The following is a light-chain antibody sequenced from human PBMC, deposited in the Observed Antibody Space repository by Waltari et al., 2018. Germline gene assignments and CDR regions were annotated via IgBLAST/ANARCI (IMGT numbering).Light chain of an antibody. CDR1: QGISSH. CDR2: DAS. V-gene: IGKV1-39*01. J-gene: IGKJ2*01. CDR3: QQGYSTPYT. Sequence: DIQMTQSPSSVSASVGDRVTITCRASQGISSHLNWYQQKPGKAPKLLIYDASSLQSGVPSRFSGSGSGTDFTLTISSLQPEDFATYYCQQGYSTPYTFGQGTKVEIK.